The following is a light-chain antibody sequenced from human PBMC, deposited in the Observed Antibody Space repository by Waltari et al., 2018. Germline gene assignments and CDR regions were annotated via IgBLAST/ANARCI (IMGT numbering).Light chain of an antibody. Sequence: QSALTQPPSASGSPGQSVTISCTGTSNDVGAYNYFSWYQQHPGKAPQLMIYEVSKRPSGVPDRFSGSKSGNTASLTVSGLQAEDEADYYCSSYTGSSSYVFGTGTKVAVL. CDR1: SNDVGAYNY. CDR2: EVS. V-gene: IGLV2-8*01. CDR3: SSYTGSSSYV. J-gene: IGLJ1*01.